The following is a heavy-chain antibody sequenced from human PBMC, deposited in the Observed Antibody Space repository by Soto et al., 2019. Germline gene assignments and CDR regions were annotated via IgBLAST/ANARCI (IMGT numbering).Heavy chain of an antibody. Sequence: SETLSLTCTVSGGSISSYYWSWIRQPPGKGLEWIGYIYYSGSTNYNPSLKSRVTISVDTSKNQFSLKLSSVTAADTAVYYCARVTSRAAAGKGAPYYYYGMDVWGQGTTVTVSS. CDR3: ARVTSRAAAGKGAPYYYYGMDV. CDR1: GGSISSYY. V-gene: IGHV4-59*01. CDR2: IYYSGST. J-gene: IGHJ6*02. D-gene: IGHD6-13*01.